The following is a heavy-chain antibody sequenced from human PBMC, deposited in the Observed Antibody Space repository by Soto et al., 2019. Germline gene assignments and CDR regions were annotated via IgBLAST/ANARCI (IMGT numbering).Heavy chain of an antibody. V-gene: IGHV1-8*01. D-gene: IGHD2-2*01. CDR1: GYTFTSYD. CDR3: ALCYCSSTSCRFDY. Sequence: ASVKVSCKASGYTFTSYDINWVRQATGQGLEWMGWMNPNSGNTGYAQKFQGRVTMTRNTSISTAYMELSSLRSEDTAVYYCALCYCSSTSCRFDYWGQGTLVTVYS. CDR2: MNPNSGNT. J-gene: IGHJ4*02.